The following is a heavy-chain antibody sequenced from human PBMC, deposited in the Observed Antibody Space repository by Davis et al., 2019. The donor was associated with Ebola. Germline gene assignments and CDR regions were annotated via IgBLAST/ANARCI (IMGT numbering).Heavy chain of an antibody. CDR2: IYWDDDK. J-gene: IGHJ3*02. Sequence: SGPTLAKPPQTLTLTCTFPWLSRSPCEVGVVWIRQPPGKALEWLALIYWDDDKRFSPSLKSRLTITKDTSKNQVVLTMTNMDPVDTATYYCALCDSSRTYAFNIWGQGTMVTVAS. CDR1: WLSRSPCEVG. V-gene: IGHV2-5*02. D-gene: IGHD3-22*01. CDR3: ALCDSSRTYAFNI.